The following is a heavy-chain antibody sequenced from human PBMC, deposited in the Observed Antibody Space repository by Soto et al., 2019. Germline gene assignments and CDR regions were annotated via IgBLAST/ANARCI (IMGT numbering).Heavy chain of an antibody. CDR1: GGSISSGGYS. CDR3: ARGAAPGTGRDY. D-gene: IGHD6-13*01. J-gene: IGHJ4*02. CDR2: IYHSVST. V-gene: IGHV4-30-2*01. Sequence: SETLSLTCTVSGGSISSGGYSWSWIRQPPGKGLEWIGYIYHSVSTYYNPSLKSRVTISVDTSKNQFSLKLSSVTAADTAVYYCARGAAPGTGRDYWGQGTLVTVSS.